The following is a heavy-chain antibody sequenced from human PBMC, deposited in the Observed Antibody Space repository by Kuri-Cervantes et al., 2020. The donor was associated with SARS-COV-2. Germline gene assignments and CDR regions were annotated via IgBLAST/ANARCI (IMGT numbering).Heavy chain of an antibody. Sequence: GESLKISCQGSGYSFSSYWIGWVRQMPGKGLEWMGIIYPADSETRYSPSFQGQVTISADKSTTTAYLQWSSLKASDTAMYYCARLLFWSGFVVSWGQGTLVTVSS. D-gene: IGHD3-3*01. CDR2: IYPADSET. CDR1: GYSFSSYW. J-gene: IGHJ4*02. CDR3: ARLLFWSGFVVS. V-gene: IGHV5-51*01.